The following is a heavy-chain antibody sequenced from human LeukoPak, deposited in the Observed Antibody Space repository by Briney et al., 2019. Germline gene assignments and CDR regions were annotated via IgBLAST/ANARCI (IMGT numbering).Heavy chain of an antibody. CDR3: ARDLGAAADEYFQH. V-gene: IGHV1-2*02. D-gene: IGHD2-15*01. CDR1: GYTFSGFY. Sequence: ASVKVSCRASGYTFSGFYMHWVRQAPGQGLEWMGWINPKSGGTNYAQKFQGRVTMTRDTSISTAYMELSRLRFDDTAVYYCARDLGAAADEYFQHWGQGTLITVSS. J-gene: IGHJ1*01. CDR2: INPKSGGT.